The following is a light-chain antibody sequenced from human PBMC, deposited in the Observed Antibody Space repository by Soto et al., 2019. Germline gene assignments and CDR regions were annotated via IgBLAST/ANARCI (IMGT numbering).Light chain of an antibody. CDR3: SSYTSSSTPNWV. CDR2: EVS. CDR1: SSDVGGYNY. J-gene: IGLJ3*02. V-gene: IGLV2-14*01. Sequence: QSALTQPASVSGSPGQSLTISCTGTSSDVGGYNYVSWYQQHPGKAPKLMIYEVSNRPSGVSNRFSGSKSGNTASLTISGLQAEDEADYYCSSYTSSSTPNWVFGGGTKVTVL.